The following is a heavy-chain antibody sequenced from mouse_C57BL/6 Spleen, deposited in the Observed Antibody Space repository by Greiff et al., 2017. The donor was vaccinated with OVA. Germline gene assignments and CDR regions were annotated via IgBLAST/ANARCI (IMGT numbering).Heavy chain of an antibody. D-gene: IGHD1-1*01. Sequence: VQLQQSGPELVKPGASVKMSCKASGYTFTDYNMHWVKQSHGKSLEWIGYINPNNGGTSYNQKFKGKATLTVNKSSSTAYMELRSLTSEDSAVYYCALEVTTVVPYYAMDYWGQGTSVTVSS. CDR3: ALEVTTVVPYYAMDY. V-gene: IGHV1-22*01. J-gene: IGHJ4*01. CDR1: GYTFTDYN. CDR2: INPNNGGT.